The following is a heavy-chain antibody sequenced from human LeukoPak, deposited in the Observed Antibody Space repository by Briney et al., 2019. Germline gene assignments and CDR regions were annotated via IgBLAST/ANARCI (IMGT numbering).Heavy chain of an antibody. V-gene: IGHV4-31*03. CDR1: GGSISSGGYY. CDR2: IYYSGST. J-gene: IGHJ4*02. D-gene: IGHD3-22*01. CDR3: AREYYYGSSGYSTYYFDY. Sequence: SETLSLTCTVSGGSISSGGYYWSWIRQHPGKGLEWIGYIYYSGSTYYNPSLKSRVTISVDTSKNQFSLKLSSVTAADTAVYYCAREYYYGSSGYSTYYFDYWGQGTLVTVSS.